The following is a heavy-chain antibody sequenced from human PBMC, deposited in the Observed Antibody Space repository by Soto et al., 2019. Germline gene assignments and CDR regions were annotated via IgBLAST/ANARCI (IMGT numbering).Heavy chain of an antibody. CDR3: ARLDWGGDRSFDF. V-gene: IGHV5-51*01. CDR2: IYPGDSDT. Sequence: PGESLKISCKGSGYNFSKYWIAWVRQMPGKGLEWMAIIYPGDSDTRFSPSLQGQVTISADTSISTAYLMWSSLKASDTAMYYCARLDWGGDRSFDFWGQGTLVTVSS. J-gene: IGHJ4*02. D-gene: IGHD2-21*02. CDR1: GYNFSKYW.